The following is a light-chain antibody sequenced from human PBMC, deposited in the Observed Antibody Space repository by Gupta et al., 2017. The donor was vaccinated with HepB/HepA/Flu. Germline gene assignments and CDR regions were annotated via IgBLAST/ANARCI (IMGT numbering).Light chain of an antibody. J-gene: IGLJ7*01. CDR2: RNK. CDR3: ATWDDSLSGGV. Sequence: QSVLPQPPSASGTPGQRVTISCSGSNSNIGRNFVYWYQQLPGTAPKLLIYRNKERPSGVPDRFSGSKSGTAAAVAISGLRAEDEADYYCATWDDSLSGGVFGGGTQLTVL. V-gene: IGLV1-47*01. CDR1: NSNIGRNF.